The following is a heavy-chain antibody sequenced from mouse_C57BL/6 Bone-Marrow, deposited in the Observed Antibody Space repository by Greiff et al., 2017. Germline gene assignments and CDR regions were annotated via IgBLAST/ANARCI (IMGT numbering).Heavy chain of an antibody. Sequence: QVQLKQSGAELARPGASVKMSCKASGYTFTSYGISWVKQRTGQGLEWIGEIYPRSGNTYYNEKFKGKATLTAEKSSSTAYMELRSLTSEDSAVYFCARRPNLDYWGPGTTLTVSS. V-gene: IGHV1-81*01. CDR1: GYTFTSYG. CDR3: ARRPNLDY. J-gene: IGHJ2*01. D-gene: IGHD6-5*01. CDR2: IYPRSGNT.